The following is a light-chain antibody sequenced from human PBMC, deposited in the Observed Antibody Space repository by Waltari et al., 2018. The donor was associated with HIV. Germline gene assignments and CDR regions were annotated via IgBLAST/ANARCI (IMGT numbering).Light chain of an antibody. CDR2: GAS. V-gene: IGKV1-6*01. J-gene: IGKJ2*01. CDR1: QGVGSD. Sequence: AIQLTQSPTSLSASVGDSVTSTCRASQGVGSDLSWYQQKPGMAPTLLIYGASISQNGVPGRFSGSGSGADFTLTISSLQAEDRATYYCLQDYSWPYTFGQGTKLEIK. CDR3: LQDYSWPYT.